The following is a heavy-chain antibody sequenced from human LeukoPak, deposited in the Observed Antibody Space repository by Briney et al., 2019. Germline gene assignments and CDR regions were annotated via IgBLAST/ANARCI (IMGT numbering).Heavy chain of an antibody. CDR2: ICGSGGST. J-gene: IGHJ3*02. V-gene: IGHV3-23*01. CDR1: GFTFSSYA. D-gene: IGHD3-22*01. CDR3: AKIQRRDSSGLGAFDI. Sequence: GGSLRLSCAASGFTFSSYAMSWVRQAPGKGLEWVSAICGSGGSTYYADSVKGRFTISRVNSKNTLYLQMNSLRAEDTAVYYCAKIQRRDSSGLGAFDIWGQGTMVTVSS.